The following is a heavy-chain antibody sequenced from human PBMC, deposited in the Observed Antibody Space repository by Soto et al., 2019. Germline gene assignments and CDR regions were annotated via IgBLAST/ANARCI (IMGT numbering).Heavy chain of an antibody. CDR1: GGSINNFY. CDR2: IYFRGTT. CDR3: ARSSGYATPLDQ. Sequence: PSETLSLTCAVSGGSINNFYWSWVRQPPGKPLEWIGYIYFRGTTYYHPSLESRVTISLDASKSQFSLNLRSMTAADTAVYYCARSSGYATPLDQWGQGTLVTVSS. D-gene: IGHD3-22*01. J-gene: IGHJ4*02. V-gene: IGHV4-59*01.